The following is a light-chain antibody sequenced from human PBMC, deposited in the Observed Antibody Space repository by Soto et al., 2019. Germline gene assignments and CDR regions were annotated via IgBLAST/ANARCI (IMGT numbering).Light chain of an antibody. J-gene: IGLJ2*01. CDR1: SSNIGSNY. Sequence: QSVLTQPPSASGTPGQRVTISCSGSSSNIGSNYVYWYQQLPGTAPKLLIYRNNQRPSGVPDRCSGSKSGTSASLAISGLRSEDEADYYCVAWDDSLSGHVVFGGGTKLTV. CDR2: RNN. V-gene: IGLV1-47*01. CDR3: VAWDDSLSGHVV.